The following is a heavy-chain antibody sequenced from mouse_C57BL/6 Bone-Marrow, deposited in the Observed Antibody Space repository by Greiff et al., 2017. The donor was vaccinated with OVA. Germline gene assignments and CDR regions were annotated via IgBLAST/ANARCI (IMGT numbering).Heavy chain of an antibody. J-gene: IGHJ2*01. CDR1: GYTFTSYW. Sequence: VQLQQPGAELVKPGASVKLSCKASGYTFTSYWMQWVKQRPGQGLEWIGEIDPSDSYTNYNQKFKGKATLTVDTSSSTAYMQLSSLTSEDSAVYYCARDPPYYFDYWGQGTTLTVSS. V-gene: IGHV1-50*01. CDR3: ARDPPYYFDY. CDR2: IDPSDSYT.